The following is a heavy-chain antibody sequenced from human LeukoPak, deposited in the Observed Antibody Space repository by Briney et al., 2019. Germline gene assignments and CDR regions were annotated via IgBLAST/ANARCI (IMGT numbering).Heavy chain of an antibody. Sequence: GGPLRLSCAASGFTVTRNNMNWVRQAPGKGLEWVSIIDTDDNTYYADSVKGRFTISRDKSRNTLYLEMNSLKAEDTAVYYCAREPRHAYYFDSWGQGTLVTVSS. CDR1: GFTVTRNN. V-gene: IGHV3-66*01. CDR2: IDTDDNT. J-gene: IGHJ4*02. CDR3: AREPRHAYYFDS. D-gene: IGHD2-2*01.